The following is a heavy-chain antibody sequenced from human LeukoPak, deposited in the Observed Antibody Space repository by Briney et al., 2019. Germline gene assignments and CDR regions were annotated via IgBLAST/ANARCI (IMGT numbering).Heavy chain of an antibody. D-gene: IGHD6-19*01. CDR3: ARQVVAVAGTGYFDY. CDR2: IYYSGST. V-gene: IGHV4-39*01. CDR1: GGSIRSSSYY. J-gene: IGHJ4*02. Sequence: SETLSLTCTVSGGSIRSSSYYWGWIRQPPGKGLEWIGSIYYSGSTYYNASLKSRGTISVDTSKNQFALKLNSVTAADTAVYFCARQVVAVAGTGYFDYWGQGTLVTVSS.